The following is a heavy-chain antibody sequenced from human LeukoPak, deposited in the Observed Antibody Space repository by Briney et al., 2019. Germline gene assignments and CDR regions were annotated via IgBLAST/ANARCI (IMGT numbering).Heavy chain of an antibody. Sequence: GGSLRLSCAASGFTFSSYAMSWVRQAPGKGLEWVANIKQDGSEKYYVDSVKGRFTISRDNAKNSLYLQMNSLRAEDTAVYYCARDPPGIAARKGWVRGAFDIWGQGTMVTVSS. J-gene: IGHJ3*02. V-gene: IGHV3-7*01. CDR1: GFTFSSYA. CDR3: ARDPPGIAARKGWVRGAFDI. CDR2: IKQDGSEK. D-gene: IGHD6-6*01.